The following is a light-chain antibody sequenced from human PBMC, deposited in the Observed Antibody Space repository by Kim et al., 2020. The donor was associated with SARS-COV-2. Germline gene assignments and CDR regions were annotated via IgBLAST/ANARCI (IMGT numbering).Light chain of an antibody. CDR3: QKDCDAPRT. CDR1: QSINNS. J-gene: IGKJ1*01. V-gene: IGKV1-27*01. Sequence: AVERDSVPMSCRESQSINNSLAQYQKEPGKVPELLKYATSTMRTRVPCRFSGRGTGTDFTLTIRSLQPEGVATYYCQKDCDAPRTFGQGTKVDIK. CDR2: ATS.